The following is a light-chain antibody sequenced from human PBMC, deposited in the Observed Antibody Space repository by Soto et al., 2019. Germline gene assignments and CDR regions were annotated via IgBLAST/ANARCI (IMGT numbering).Light chain of an antibody. V-gene: IGKV1-9*01. Sequence: DIQLTQSPSFLSASVGDRVTITCRAGQGISNYLAWYQQKPGKAPKLLLYAASTLQRGVPSKFSGSGSGTEFTLTISSLQPEDFASYYCQQLNSYPLTFGGGTKVEIK. J-gene: IGKJ4*01. CDR1: QGISNY. CDR2: AAS. CDR3: QQLNSYPLT.